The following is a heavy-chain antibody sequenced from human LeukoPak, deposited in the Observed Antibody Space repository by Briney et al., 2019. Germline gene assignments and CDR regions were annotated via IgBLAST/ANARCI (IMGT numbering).Heavy chain of an antibody. Sequence: NPSETLSLTCTVPGGSVSSGSYYWSWIRQPPGKGLEWIGYIYYSGSTNYNPSFKSRVTISVDTSKNQFSLKLSSVTAADTAVYYCARESNHGGDYFNPYYYGMDVWGQGTTVTVSS. V-gene: IGHV4-61*01. CDR2: IYYSGST. CDR1: GGSVSSGSYY. J-gene: IGHJ6*02. CDR3: ARESNHGGDYFNPYYYGMDV. D-gene: IGHD4-17*01.